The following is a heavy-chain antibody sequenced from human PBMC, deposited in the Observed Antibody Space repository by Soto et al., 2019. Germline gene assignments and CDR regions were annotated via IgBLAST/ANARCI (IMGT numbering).Heavy chain of an antibody. J-gene: IGHJ5*02. CDR3: ARVKGDSSTSWFDP. CDR2: VNPNDGDT. Sequence: QVQLVQSGAEVRRPGASVKVSCKASGYTFTDYFLHWVRQAPGQGLEWMGWVNPNDGDTLLAQRFQGRVTMTRDTSISTAYMELSSLQSDDAAVYYCARVKGDSSTSWFDPWGQGTLVTVSS. V-gene: IGHV1-2*02. D-gene: IGHD6-19*01. CDR1: GYTFTDYF.